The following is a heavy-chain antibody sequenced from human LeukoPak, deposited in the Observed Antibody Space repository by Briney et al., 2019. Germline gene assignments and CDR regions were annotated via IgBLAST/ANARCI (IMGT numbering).Heavy chain of an antibody. J-gene: IGHJ4*02. V-gene: IGHV4-39*07. CDR2: IYYSGST. D-gene: IGHD5-24*01. CDR1: GGSISSSSYY. CDR3: ARGRRDGYNYFDY. Sequence: PSETLSLTCTVSGGSISSSSYYWGWIRQPPGKGLEWIGSIYYSGSTNNNPPLKSRVTISVDTSKNLFSLKLSSVTAADTAVYYCARGRRDGYNYFDYWGQGTLVTVSS.